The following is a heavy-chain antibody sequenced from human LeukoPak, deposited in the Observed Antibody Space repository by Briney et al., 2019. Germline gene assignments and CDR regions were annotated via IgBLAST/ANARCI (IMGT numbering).Heavy chain of an antibody. J-gene: IGHJ4*02. V-gene: IGHV3-23*01. D-gene: IGHD3-3*01. Sequence: GGSLRLSCAASGFSFSSYTMTWVRQAPGKGLEWVSGISDTGISTYYADSVRGRFTISRDNSKDTLYLQMNSLRAEDTAEYYCAKPNTIPGVTIPRGPIDYWAGEPWSPSPQ. CDR1: GFSFSSYT. CDR2: ISDTGIST. CDR3: AKPNTIPGVTIPRGPIDY.